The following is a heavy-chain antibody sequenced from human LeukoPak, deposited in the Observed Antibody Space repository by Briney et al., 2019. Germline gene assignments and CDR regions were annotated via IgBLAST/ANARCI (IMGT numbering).Heavy chain of an antibody. Sequence: GESLKISCKGSGYSFTTYWISWVRQMPGKGLEWMGRIDPSDSYTNYSPSFQGHVTISADKSISTAYLQWSSLKASDTAMYYCARVGGGSSPLTYWGQGTLVTVSS. D-gene: IGHD3-16*01. J-gene: IGHJ4*02. CDR2: IDPSDSYT. CDR1: GYSFTTYW. CDR3: ARVGGGSSPLTY. V-gene: IGHV5-10-1*01.